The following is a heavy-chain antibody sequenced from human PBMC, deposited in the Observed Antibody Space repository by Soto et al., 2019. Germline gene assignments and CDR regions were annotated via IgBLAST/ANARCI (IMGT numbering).Heavy chain of an antibody. D-gene: IGHD3-10*01. CDR3: ARAPITMVRGDYYYYGMDV. CDR1: GFTFSSYA. V-gene: IGHV3-30-3*01. J-gene: IGHJ6*02. CDR2: ISYDGSNK. Sequence: SLRLSCAASGFTFSSYAMHWVRQAPGKGLEWVAVISYDGSNKYYADSVKGRFTISRDNSKNTLYLQMNSLRAEDTAVYYCARAPITMVRGDYYYYGMDVWGQGTTVTVSS.